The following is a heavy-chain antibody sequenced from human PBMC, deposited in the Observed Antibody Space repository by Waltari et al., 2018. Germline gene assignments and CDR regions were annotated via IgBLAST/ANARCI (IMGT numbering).Heavy chain of an antibody. CDR1: GFSFSTYS. Sequence: EVQLVESGGGLVKPGGSLRLSCEASGFSFSTYSMNWVRQAPGKGLEWISSISDDSNYKHYADSVKGRFTVSRDNAKNSLSLQINSLRAEDTAVYYCASGGWGFFLGYWGQGALVTVSS. CDR2: ISDDSNYK. D-gene: IGHD3-16*01. CDR3: ASGGWGFFLGY. J-gene: IGHJ4*02. V-gene: IGHV3-21*01.